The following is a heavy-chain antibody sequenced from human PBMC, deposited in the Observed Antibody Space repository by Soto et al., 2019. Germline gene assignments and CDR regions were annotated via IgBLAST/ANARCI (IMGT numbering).Heavy chain of an antibody. CDR2: ISGNVGSTT. D-gene: IGHD6-19*01. Sequence: EVQLLESGGGLAHPGGSLRLSCAVSGITFTNYAMGWVRQAPGKGLEWVSGISGNVGSTTHYADSVKGRFTISRDNSKNMLFLQMNSLRAEDTAVYYCAKHRGFVAGRFDSWGQGTLVIVSS. J-gene: IGHJ4*02. CDR1: GITFTNYA. V-gene: IGHV3-23*01. CDR3: AKHRGFVAGRFDS.